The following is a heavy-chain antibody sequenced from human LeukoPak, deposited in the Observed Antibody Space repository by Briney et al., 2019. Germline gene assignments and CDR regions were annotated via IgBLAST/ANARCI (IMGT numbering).Heavy chain of an antibody. CDR3: AREGAARPCDY. J-gene: IGHJ4*02. V-gene: IGHV3-23*01. CDR1: GFTFNNYP. CDR2: ISGDGDT. D-gene: IGHD6-6*01. Sequence: GGSLRLSCAASGFTFNNYPMSWVRQAPGKGLDWVSAISGDGDTKYADSVKGRFTISRDNSRNRLYLQMNSLRAEDTAVYYCAREGAARPCDYWGQGTLVTVSS.